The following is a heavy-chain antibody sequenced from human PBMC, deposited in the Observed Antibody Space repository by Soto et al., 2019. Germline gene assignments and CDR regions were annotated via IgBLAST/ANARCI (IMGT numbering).Heavy chain of an antibody. J-gene: IGHJ4*02. D-gene: IGHD6-19*01. V-gene: IGHV1-3*01. CDR2: INVGNAKT. Sequence: ASVKVSCKTSGYTFSSYAIHWVRQAPGQRLEWMGWINVGNAKTKYSQKFQGRVTITRGTSASTAYMELSSLRFEDTAVYYCARAGYSSGWDSYLDFWGQGTLVTVSS. CDR3: ARAGYSSGWDSYLDF. CDR1: GYTFSSYA.